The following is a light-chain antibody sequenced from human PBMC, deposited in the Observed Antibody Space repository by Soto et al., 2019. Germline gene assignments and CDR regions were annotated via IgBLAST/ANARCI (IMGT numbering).Light chain of an antibody. CDR3: QQYGSSPLT. V-gene: IGKV3-20*01. Sequence: SPGERATLSCRASQSVSSSYLAWYQQKPGQAPRLLIYGASSRATGIPDRFSGSGSGTDFTLTISRLEPEDFAVYYCQQYGSSPLTFGSGPRLETK. J-gene: IGKJ5*01. CDR2: GAS. CDR1: QSVSSSY.